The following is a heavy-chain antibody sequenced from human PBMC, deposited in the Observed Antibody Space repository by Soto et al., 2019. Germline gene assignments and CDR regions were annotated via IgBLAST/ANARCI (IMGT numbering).Heavy chain of an antibody. J-gene: IGHJ4*02. CDR2: IGMSGGDT. CDR1: GFTFSNFV. Sequence: PGGFLRLSCAASGFTFSNFVMSRVRQAPGKGLDWVSTIGMSGGDTYYPDSVKGRFTISRDNSKNTLSLQMNSLRAEDTAVYYCVRHSYFAFDFWGQGALVTVSS. V-gene: IGHV3-23*01. D-gene: IGHD4-4*01. CDR3: VRHSYFAFDF.